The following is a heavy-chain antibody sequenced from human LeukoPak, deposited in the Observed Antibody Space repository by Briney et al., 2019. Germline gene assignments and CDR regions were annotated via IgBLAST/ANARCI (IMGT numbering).Heavy chain of an antibody. V-gene: IGHV4-59*01. CDR3: ARVVTIFGVVVEHQYYFDY. D-gene: IGHD3-3*01. CDR1: GGSISSYY. CDR2: IYYSGST. J-gene: IGHJ4*02. Sequence: PSETLSLTCTVSGGSISSYYWSWIRQPPGKGLEWIGYIYYSGSTNYNPSLKSRVTISVDTSKNQFSLKLSSVTAADTAVYYCARVVTIFGVVVEHQYYFDYWGQGTLVTVSS.